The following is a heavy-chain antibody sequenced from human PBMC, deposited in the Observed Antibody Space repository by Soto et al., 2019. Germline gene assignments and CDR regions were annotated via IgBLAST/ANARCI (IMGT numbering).Heavy chain of an antibody. J-gene: IGHJ4*02. CDR1: GYTFTSYG. Sequence: QVQLVQSGAEVKKPGASVKVSCKASGYTFTSYGISWVRQAPGQGLEWMGWISAYNGNTNYAQKLQGRVTMTTDTPTSPADMELRSLRPDDTDVYDCARVDRETQSSGWSYFDYWGQGTLVAVSS. D-gene: IGHD6-13*01. CDR3: ARVDRETQSSGWSYFDY. CDR2: ISAYNGNT. V-gene: IGHV1-18*01.